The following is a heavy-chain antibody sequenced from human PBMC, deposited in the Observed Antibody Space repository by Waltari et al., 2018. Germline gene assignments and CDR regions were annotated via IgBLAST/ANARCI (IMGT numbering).Heavy chain of an antibody. D-gene: IGHD3-3*01. J-gene: IGHJ4*02. CDR1: GYTFTGYY. V-gene: IGHV1-2*02. Sequence: QVQLVQSGAEVKKPGASVKVSCKASGYTFTGYYMHWVRQAPGQGLGWRGWINPNIGGTKYAQKFQGRVTMTRDTSISTAYMELSRLRSDDTAVYYCAKAPDDFWSGYYYFDYWGQGTLVTVSS. CDR2: INPNIGGT. CDR3: AKAPDDFWSGYYYFDY.